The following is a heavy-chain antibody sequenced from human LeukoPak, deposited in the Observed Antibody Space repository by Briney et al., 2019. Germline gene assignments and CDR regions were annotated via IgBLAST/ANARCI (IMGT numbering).Heavy chain of an antibody. V-gene: IGHV1-2*02. CDR3: ARDLAGPPQEAFDI. J-gene: IGHJ3*02. CDR1: GYTFTGYY. CDR2: INPNSGGT. Sequence: EASVKVSCKASGYTFTGYYMHWVRQAPGQGLEWMGWINPNSGGTNYAQKFQGRVTMTRDTSISTAYMELSSLRAEDTAVYYCARDLAGPPQEAFDIWGQGTMVTVSS.